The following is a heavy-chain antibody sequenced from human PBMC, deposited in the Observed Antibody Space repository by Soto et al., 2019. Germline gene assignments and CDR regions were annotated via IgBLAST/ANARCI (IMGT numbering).Heavy chain of an antibody. CDR2: ITGSGDST. V-gene: IGHV3-23*01. D-gene: IGHD6-19*01. CDR1: GVTFSSHA. J-gene: IGHJ4*02. Sequence: GGSLRLSCAVSGVTFSSHAMSWVRQPPGKGLECVSSITGSGDSTYYADSVKGRFTISRDKSKSTLYLQMNSLRAEDTAVYYFAKDLQCSGWLSAQTFDYWGQGTQVTVSS. CDR3: AKDLQCSGWLSAQTFDY.